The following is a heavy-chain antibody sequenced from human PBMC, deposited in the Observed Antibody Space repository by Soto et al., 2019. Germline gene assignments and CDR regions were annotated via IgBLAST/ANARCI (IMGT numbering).Heavy chain of an antibody. CDR1: GGSISSSSYY. CDR2: IYYSGST. Sequence: SETLSLTCTVSGGSISSSSYYWGWIRQPPGKGLEWIGSIYYSGSTYYNPSLKSRVTISVETSKNQFSLKLSSVTAADTAVYYCARRIYGEYYYYYYYMDVWGKGTTVTVSS. CDR3: ARRIYGEYYYYYYYMDV. V-gene: IGHV4-39*01. J-gene: IGHJ6*03. D-gene: IGHD4-17*01.